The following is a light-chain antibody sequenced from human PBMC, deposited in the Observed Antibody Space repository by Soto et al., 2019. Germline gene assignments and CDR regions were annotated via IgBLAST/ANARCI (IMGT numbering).Light chain of an antibody. CDR1: QSVSSSY. CDR3: QQYGCSPYT. V-gene: IGKV3-20*01. J-gene: IGKJ2*01. CDR2: VAS. Sequence: EIVLTQSPGTLSLSPGERATLSCRASQSVSSSYLAWYQKKPGQAPGLLIYVASSRATGIPDRISGGGSGSDFTLTVTRLETDDFGVYYCQQYGCSPYTYSQGAKLEIK.